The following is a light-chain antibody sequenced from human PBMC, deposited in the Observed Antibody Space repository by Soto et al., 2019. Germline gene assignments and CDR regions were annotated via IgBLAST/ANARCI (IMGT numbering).Light chain of an antibody. J-gene: IGKJ1*01. CDR2: KAS. CDR1: QNINNY. V-gene: IGKV1-5*03. CDR3: QHYNSYSEA. Sequence: DVRLTQSPSSLSASLGDRVTMTCQASQNINNYLNWYQQKPGKAPKLLIYKASTLKSGVPSRFSGSGSGTEFTLTISSLQPDDFATYYCQHYNSYSEAFGQGTNVHIK.